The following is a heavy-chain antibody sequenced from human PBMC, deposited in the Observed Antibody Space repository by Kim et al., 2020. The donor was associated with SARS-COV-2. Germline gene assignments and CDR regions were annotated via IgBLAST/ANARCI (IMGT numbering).Heavy chain of an antibody. D-gene: IGHD5-12*01. CDR3: ARAPLGLRFPYYYYYYGMDV. CDR1: GGSFSGYY. Sequence: SETLSLTCAVYGGSFSGYYWSWIRQPPGKGLEWIGEINHSGSTNYNPSLKSRVTISVDTSKNQFSLKLSSVTAADTAVYYCARAPLGLRFPYYYYYYGMDVWGQGTTVTVSS. J-gene: IGHJ6*02. V-gene: IGHV4-34*01. CDR2: INHSGST.